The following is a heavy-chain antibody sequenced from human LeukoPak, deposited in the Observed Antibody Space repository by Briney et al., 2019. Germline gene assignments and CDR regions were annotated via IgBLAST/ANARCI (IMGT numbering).Heavy chain of an antibody. CDR1: GFTLSNYW. D-gene: IGHD6-13*01. J-gene: IGHJ4*02. CDR3: ARGRYLTTSGGAAAGFLDY. V-gene: IGHV4-34*01. Sequence: GSLRLSCTASGFTLSNYWMTWVRQSPGKGLEWIGEINHSGSTHYNPSLKSRVTISVDTSQKQFSLRLTSVTAADTAVYYCARGRYLTTSGGAAAGFLDYWGQGSLVTVST. CDR2: INHSGST.